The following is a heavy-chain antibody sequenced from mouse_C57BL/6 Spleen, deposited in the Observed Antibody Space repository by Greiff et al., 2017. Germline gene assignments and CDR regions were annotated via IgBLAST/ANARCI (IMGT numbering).Heavy chain of an antibody. CDR2: IDPSDSYT. V-gene: IGHV1-50*01. CDR3: ARSGGSNFQGYFDV. J-gene: IGHJ1*03. CDR1: GYTFTSYW. D-gene: IGHD3-1*01. Sequence: VQLQQPGAELVKPGASVKLSCKASGYTFTSYWMQWVKQRPGQGLEWIGEIDPSDSYTNYNQKFKGKATLTVDTSSSTAYMQLSSLTSEDSAVYYCARSGGSNFQGYFDVWGTGTTVTVSS.